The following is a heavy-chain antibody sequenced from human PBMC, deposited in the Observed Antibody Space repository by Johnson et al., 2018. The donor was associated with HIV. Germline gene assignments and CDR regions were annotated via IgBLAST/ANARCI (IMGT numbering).Heavy chain of an antibody. V-gene: IGHV3-23*04. CDR3: ASGITIFGVVSPGHAFDT. CDR2: ISGGGGNT. CDR1: GFTVSSNY. D-gene: IGHD3-3*01. Sequence: VQLVESGGGLVQPGGSLRLSCAASGFTVSSNYMSWVRQAPGKGLEWVSTISGGGGNTYYADSMKGRFTVSRDNSKNTLYLQMNSLRAEDTAVYYCASGITIFGVVSPGHAFDTWGQGTMVTVSP. J-gene: IGHJ3*02.